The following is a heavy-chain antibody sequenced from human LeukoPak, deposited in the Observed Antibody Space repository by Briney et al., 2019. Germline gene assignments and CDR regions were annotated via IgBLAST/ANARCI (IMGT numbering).Heavy chain of an antibody. J-gene: IGHJ4*02. V-gene: IGHV3-33*01. D-gene: IGHD3-10*01. Sequence: PGRCLRLSCAASGFTFSSYGMHWVRQAPGKGLEWVAVIWYDGSNKYYADSVRGRFTISRDNSKNTLYLQMNSLRAEDTAVYYCARDRDYYFDYWGQGTLVTVSS. CDR2: IWYDGSNK. CDR1: GFTFSSYG. CDR3: ARDRDYYFDY.